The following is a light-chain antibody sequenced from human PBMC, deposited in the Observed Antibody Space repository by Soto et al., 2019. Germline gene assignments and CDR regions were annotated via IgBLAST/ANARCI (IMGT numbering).Light chain of an antibody. J-gene: IGLJ3*02. V-gene: IGLV2-14*01. CDR1: IRDVGSYNL. CDR2: EVR. CDR3: RSYTTTSTLV. Sequence: QSALTQPASVSGSPGQSITIACTGTIRDVGSYNLVSWYQQRPGEAPKLIISEVRNRPSGISYRFTGSKSGNTASLTISGLQTEDEADYYCRSYTTTSTLVFGGGTKLTVL.